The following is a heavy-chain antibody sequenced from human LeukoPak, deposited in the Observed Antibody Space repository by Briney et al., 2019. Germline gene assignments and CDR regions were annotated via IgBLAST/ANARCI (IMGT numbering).Heavy chain of an antibody. D-gene: IGHD2-2*01. J-gene: IGHJ5*02. Sequence: GSLRLSCAASGFTFCSYGMHWVRQAPGKGLEWVAFIRYDGSNKYYADSVKGRFTISRDNSKNTLYLQMNSLRAEDTAVYYCAKEPFSYCSSTSCSPDPWGQGTLVTVSS. V-gene: IGHV3-30*02. CDR3: AKEPFSYCSSTSCSPDP. CDR1: GFTFCSYG. CDR2: IRYDGSNK.